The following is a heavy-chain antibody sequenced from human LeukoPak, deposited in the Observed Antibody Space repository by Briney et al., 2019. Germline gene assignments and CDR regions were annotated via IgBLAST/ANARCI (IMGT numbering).Heavy chain of an antibody. V-gene: IGHV3-74*01. Sequence: GGSLRLSCVASGNYWMHWVRQAPGKGLVWVPHINSDGSWTSYADSVKGRFTISKDNAKNTLYLQMNSLRAEDTAVYYCVSGSLQSGYNFDYWGQGALVTVSS. CDR1: GNYW. CDR2: INSDGSWT. J-gene: IGHJ4*02. D-gene: IGHD3-3*01. CDR3: VSGSLQSGYNFDY.